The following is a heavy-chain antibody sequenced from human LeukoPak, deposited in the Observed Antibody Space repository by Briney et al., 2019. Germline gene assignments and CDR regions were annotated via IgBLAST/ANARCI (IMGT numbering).Heavy chain of an antibody. CDR3: ARARGTEIVAVSGVFDI. J-gene: IGHJ3*02. CDR2: INHSGST. CDR1: GGSFSGYY. Sequence: PSETLSLTCAVYGGSFSGYYWSWIRQPPGKGLEWIGEINHSGSTNYNPSLKSRVTISVDTSKNQFSLKLSSVTAADTAVDYCARARGTEIVAVSGVFDIWGQGTMVNVSS. D-gene: IGHD5-12*01. V-gene: IGHV4-34*01.